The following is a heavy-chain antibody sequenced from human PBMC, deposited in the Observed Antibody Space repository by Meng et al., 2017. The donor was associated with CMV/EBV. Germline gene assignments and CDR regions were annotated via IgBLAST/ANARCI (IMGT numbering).Heavy chain of an antibody. CDR3: ARMPRDGYNYIDY. CDR2: IIPIFGTA. D-gene: IGHD5-24*01. V-gene: IGHV1-69*12. Sequence: HVQSVQSGAEVKKPGSSVKVSCKASGGTFSSYAIGWVRQAPGQGLEWMGGIIPIFGTANYAQKFQGRVTITADESTSTAYMELSSLRSEDTAVYYCARMPRDGYNYIDYWGQGTLVTVSS. CDR1: GGTFSSYA. J-gene: IGHJ4*02.